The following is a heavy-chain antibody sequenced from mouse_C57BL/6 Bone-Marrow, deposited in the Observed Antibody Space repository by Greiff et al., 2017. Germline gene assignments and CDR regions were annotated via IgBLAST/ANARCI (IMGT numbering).Heavy chain of an antibody. CDR3: ARGYYSNY. D-gene: IGHD2-5*01. Sequence: QVQLQHPGAELVMPGASVKLSCKASGYTFTSYWMHWVKQRPGQGLEWIGEIDPSDSYTNYNQKFKGKSTLTVDKSSSTAYMQLSSLTSEDSAVYYCARGYYSNYWGQGTTLTVSS. CDR2: IDPSDSYT. J-gene: IGHJ2*01. V-gene: IGHV1-69*01. CDR1: GYTFTSYW.